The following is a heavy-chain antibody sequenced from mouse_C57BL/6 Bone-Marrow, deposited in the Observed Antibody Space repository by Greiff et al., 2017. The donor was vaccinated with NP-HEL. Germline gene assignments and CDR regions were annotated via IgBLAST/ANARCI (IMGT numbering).Heavy chain of an antibody. CDR3: AKAKPDGYYIYWYFDV. V-gene: IGHV5-17*01. CDR2: ISSGSSTI. D-gene: IGHD2-3*01. CDR1: GFTFSDYG. Sequence: EVNVVESGGGLVKPGGSLKLSCAASGFTFSDYGMHWVRQAPEKGLEWVAYISSGSSTIYYADTVKGRFTISRDNAKNTLFLQMTSLRSEDTAMYYCAKAKPDGYYIYWYFDVWGTGTTVTVSS. J-gene: IGHJ1*03.